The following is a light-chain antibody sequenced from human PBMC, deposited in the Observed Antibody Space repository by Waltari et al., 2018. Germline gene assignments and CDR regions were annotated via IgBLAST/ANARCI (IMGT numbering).Light chain of an antibody. CDR2: RAS. CDR3: EQHGTLPAT. CDR1: QTVGSRS. V-gene: IGKV3-20*01. J-gene: IGKJ1*01. Sequence: EIVLTQSPCTASLSPVESVTLSCRASQTVGSRSLAWYQQKPGQSPRLVIYRASRRATGIPDRFSGSESGTEFSLNISRLAPDDFAVYYGEQHGTLPATFGQGTKVGIK.